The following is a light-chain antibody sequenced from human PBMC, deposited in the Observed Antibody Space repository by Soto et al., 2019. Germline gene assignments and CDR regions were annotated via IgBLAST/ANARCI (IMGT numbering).Light chain of an antibody. J-gene: IGLJ1*01. CDR2: EVN. CDR1: SSNVGSYKL. CDR3: CSSGCSSADV. V-gene: IGLV2-23*02. Sequence: QSALTQPASVSVSPGQSITISCTGTSSNVGSYKLVSWYQQHPGKAPKLMIFEVNKRPSGVSNRFSGSKSGNTASLTISGIKVEDEADYYCCSSGCSSADVFGTGTKVTVL.